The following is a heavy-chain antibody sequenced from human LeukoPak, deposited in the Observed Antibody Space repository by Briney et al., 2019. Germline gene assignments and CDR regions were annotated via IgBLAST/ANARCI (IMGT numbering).Heavy chain of an antibody. J-gene: IGHJ4*02. D-gene: IGHD6-19*01. Sequence: PSETLSLTCTVSGGSISSSSSYWGWIRQPPGKGLEWIGIIYYSGSTYYNPSLKSRVTISVDTSKNQFSLKLSSVTAADTAVYYCCLGSIGWNNAFDYWGQGTLVTVSS. CDR3: CLGSIGWNNAFDY. V-gene: IGHV4-39*01. CDR2: IYYSGST. CDR1: GGSISSSSSY.